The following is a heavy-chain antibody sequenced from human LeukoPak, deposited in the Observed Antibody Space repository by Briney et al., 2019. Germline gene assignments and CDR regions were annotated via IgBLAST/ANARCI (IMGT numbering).Heavy chain of an antibody. J-gene: IGHJ4*02. CDR2: IYNSGTT. CDR3: ARRGSGSRGDFDY. Sequence: SETLSLTCTVSGGSISASNYYWGWLRQPPGKGLDWVATIYNSGTTYYNPSLKSRVTISVDTSKNQFSLNLRSVTAADTAVYYCARRGSGSRGDFDYWGQGTLVTVSS. D-gene: IGHD2-15*01. V-gene: IGHV4-39*01. CDR1: GGSISASNYY.